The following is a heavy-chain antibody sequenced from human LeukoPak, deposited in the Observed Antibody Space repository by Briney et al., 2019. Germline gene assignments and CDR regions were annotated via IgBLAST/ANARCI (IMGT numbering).Heavy chain of an antibody. CDR3: VRETESQRSFDF. Sequence: GSLRLSCAASGFTFSSYAMHWVRQAPGKGLEWVAVISYDGSKKYYADSVKGRFTISRDNSKNSLYLQMNSLRSEDSAFYYCVRETESQRSFDFWGQGTLVTVSS. CDR2: ISYDGSKK. V-gene: IGHV3-30-3*01. J-gene: IGHJ4*02. D-gene: IGHD5-24*01. CDR1: GFTFSSYA.